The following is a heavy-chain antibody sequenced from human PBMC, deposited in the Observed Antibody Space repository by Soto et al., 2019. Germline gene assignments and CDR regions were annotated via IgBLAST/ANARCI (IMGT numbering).Heavy chain of an antibody. D-gene: IGHD3-3*01. CDR2: ISSSSSYI. CDR1: GFTFSSYS. CDR3: AREGNYDFWSGYYSAGNWFDP. Sequence: GGSLRLSCAASGFTFSSYSMNWVRQAPGKGLEWVSSISSSSSYIYYADSVKGRFTISRDNAKNSLYLQMNSLRAEDTAVYYCAREGNYDFWSGYYSAGNWFDPWGQGTLVTVSS. V-gene: IGHV3-21*01. J-gene: IGHJ5*02.